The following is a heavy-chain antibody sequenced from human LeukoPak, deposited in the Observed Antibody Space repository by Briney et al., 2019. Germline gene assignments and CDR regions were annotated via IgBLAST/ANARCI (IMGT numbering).Heavy chain of an antibody. CDR2: IIPIFGTA. D-gene: IGHD6-19*01. V-gene: IGHV1-69*05. J-gene: IGHJ4*02. CDR3: ARGGVAVAGFDY. CDR1: GGTFSSYA. Sequence: GASVKVSCKASGGTFSSYAISWVRQAPGQGLEWMGGIIPIFGTANYAQKFQGRVTITTDESTSTAYMELSSLRSEDTAVYYCARGGVAVAGFDYWGQGTLVTVSS.